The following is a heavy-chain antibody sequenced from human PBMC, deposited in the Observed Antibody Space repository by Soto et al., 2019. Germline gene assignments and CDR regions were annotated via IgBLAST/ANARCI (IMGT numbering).Heavy chain of an antibody. CDR1: GGTFSSYA. D-gene: IGHD6-13*01. CDR2: IIPIFGTA. J-gene: IGHJ5*02. V-gene: IGHV1-69*12. CDR3: AGVGGGAAAGTMEGGWFDP. Sequence: QVQLVQSGAAVKKPGSSVKVSCKASGGTFSSYAISWVGQAPGQGLEWMGGIIPIFGTANYAQKFQGRVTITADESTSTAYMELSSLRSEDTAVKYWAGVGGGAAAGTMEGGWFDPWGQGTLVTVSS.